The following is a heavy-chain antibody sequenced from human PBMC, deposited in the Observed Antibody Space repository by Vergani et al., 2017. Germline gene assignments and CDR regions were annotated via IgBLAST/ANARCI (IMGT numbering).Heavy chain of an antibody. J-gene: IGHJ4*02. CDR3: ARYGSYPFDY. Sequence: QVQLVQSGAEVKKPGASVKVSCKASGYTFTGYYMHWVRQAPGQGLEWMGWINPNSGGTNYAQQFQGRVTMTRDTSISTAYMELSRLRSDDTAVYYCARYGSYPFDYWGQGTLVTVSS. CDR2: INPNSGGT. V-gene: IGHV1-2*02. D-gene: IGHD1-26*01. CDR1: GYTFTGYY.